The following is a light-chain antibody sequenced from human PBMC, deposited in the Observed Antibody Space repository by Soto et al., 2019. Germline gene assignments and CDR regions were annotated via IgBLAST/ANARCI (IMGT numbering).Light chain of an antibody. CDR2: EVS. Sequence: QSALTQPASVSGSPGQSITISCSGSSSDVGGYKSVSWYQQRPGKAPKLMIYEVSNRPSGVSNRFSGSKSGDTASLTISGLQAEDEADYYCSSYTSSSTPYVFGTGTKVTVL. CDR1: SSDVGGYKS. V-gene: IGLV2-14*01. CDR3: SSYTSSSTPYV. J-gene: IGLJ1*01.